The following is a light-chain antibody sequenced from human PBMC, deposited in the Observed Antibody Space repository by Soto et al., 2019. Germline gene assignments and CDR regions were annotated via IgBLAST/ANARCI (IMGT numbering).Light chain of an antibody. CDR1: QDVNIY. Sequence: EIVMTQSPATLSVSPGERATLSCRASQDVNIYLAWYQQKPGQAPRLLISGASTRATGIPARFSGSGSGTAFSLTIGSLQSEDFAVYYCHQYYNWPLTFGGGINVEIK. CDR2: GAS. CDR3: HQYYNWPLT. J-gene: IGKJ4*01. V-gene: IGKV3D-15*01.